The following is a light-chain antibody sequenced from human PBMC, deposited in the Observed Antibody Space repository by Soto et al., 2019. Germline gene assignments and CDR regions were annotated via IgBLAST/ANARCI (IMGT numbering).Light chain of an antibody. CDR3: QQFSLYWA. Sequence: EIAVTQSPATLSVSPGERATLSCRTSQSVSSDLAWYQHKPGQAPRLLIYGASTRATGVPARFSGSGSGTEFTLTISSLQSEDFATYYCQQFSLYWAFGQGTKVEIK. CDR1: QSVSSD. V-gene: IGKV3-15*01. CDR2: GAS. J-gene: IGKJ1*01.